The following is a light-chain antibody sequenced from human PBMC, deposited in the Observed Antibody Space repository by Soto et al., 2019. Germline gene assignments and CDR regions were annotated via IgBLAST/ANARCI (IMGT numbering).Light chain of an antibody. CDR2: GAS. V-gene: IGKV3-20*01. J-gene: IGKJ2*01. CDR1: QSVSSRN. CDR3: LRYGDXPPAYT. Sequence: EIVLTQSPGTLSLSPGERATLSCRASQSVSSRNLAWYRQKPGQAPSLLIYGASNRATGIPDRFSGSGSGTDFTLTISRLEPEDFAVYYCLRYGDXPPAYTFGQGTKLEIK.